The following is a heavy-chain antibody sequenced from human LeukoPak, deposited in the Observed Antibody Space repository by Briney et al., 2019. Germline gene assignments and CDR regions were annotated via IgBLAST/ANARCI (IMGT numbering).Heavy chain of an antibody. J-gene: IGHJ4*02. CDR3: ARSQSGSYEFDY. CDR2: IIPIFGTT. V-gene: IGHV1-69*13. CDR1: GGTFSNYA. D-gene: IGHD1-26*01. Sequence: SVKVSCKASGGTFSNYAISWVRQAPGQGLEWMGGIIPIFGTTNFAQKFQGRVTITADESTSTAYMELSSLRSEDTAVYYCARSQSGSYEFDYWGQGTLVTVSS.